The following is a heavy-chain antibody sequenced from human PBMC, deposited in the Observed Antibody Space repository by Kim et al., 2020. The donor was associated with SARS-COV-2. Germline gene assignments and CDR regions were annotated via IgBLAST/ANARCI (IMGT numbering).Heavy chain of an antibody. CDR3: AREVVATISRNFDY. D-gene: IGHD5-12*01. Sequence: AQKLQGRVTMTTDTSTSTAYMELRSLRSDDTAVYYCAREVVATISRNFDYWGQGTLVTVSS. J-gene: IGHJ4*02. V-gene: IGHV1-18*01.